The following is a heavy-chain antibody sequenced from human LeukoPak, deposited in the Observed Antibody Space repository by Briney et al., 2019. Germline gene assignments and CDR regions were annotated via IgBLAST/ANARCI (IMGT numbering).Heavy chain of an antibody. J-gene: IGHJ3*02. V-gene: IGHV4-39*07. D-gene: IGHD3-22*01. CDR1: GGSISSSSYY. Sequence: SETLSLTCTGSGGSISSSSYYWGWIRQPPGKGLEWIGSIYYSGGTYYNPSLKSRVTISVDTSKNQFSLKLSSVTAADTAVYYCANYDSSGFGAFDIWGQGTMVTVSS. CDR3: ANYDSSGFGAFDI. CDR2: IYYSGGT.